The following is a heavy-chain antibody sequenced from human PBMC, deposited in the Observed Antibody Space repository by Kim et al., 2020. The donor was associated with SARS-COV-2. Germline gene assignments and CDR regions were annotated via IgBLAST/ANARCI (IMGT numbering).Heavy chain of an antibody. CDR2: IYPGDSDT. D-gene: IGHD3-9*01. CDR3: ARHGDILTGYQGGVYYFDY. CDR1: GYSFTSYW. V-gene: IGHV5-51*01. Sequence: GESLKISCKGSGYSFTSYWIGWVRQMPGKGLEWMGIIYPGDSDTRYSPSFQGQVTISADKSISTAYLQWSSLKASDTAMYYCARHGDILTGYQGGVYYFDYWGQGTLVTVSS. J-gene: IGHJ4*02.